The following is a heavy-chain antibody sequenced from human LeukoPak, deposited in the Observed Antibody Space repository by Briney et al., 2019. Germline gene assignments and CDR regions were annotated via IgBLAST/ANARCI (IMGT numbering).Heavy chain of an antibody. D-gene: IGHD2-2*02. CDR3: GRGYCTNTSCYSVY. J-gene: IGHJ4*02. CDR1: GFTFSNYA. V-gene: IGHV3-30*04. CDR2: MSYDGINK. Sequence: GGSLRLSCVASGFTFSNYAFHWVRQAPGKGLEWVAVMSYDGINKYYRDSVKGRFTISRDISKSTVYLQMNSLRAEDTAVYYCGRGYCTNTSCYSVYWGQGSLVTVSS.